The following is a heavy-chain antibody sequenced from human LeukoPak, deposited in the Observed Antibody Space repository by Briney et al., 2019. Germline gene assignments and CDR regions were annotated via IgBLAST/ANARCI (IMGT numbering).Heavy chain of an antibody. D-gene: IGHD3-10*01. Sequence: SETLSLTCTVSGYSISSDYNWGWIRQPPGKGLEWIGNLYQSGTTYYKPSLKSRVTISVDTSKNQFSLTLYSVTAADTAVYYCARILSYHLPRGGSIDYWGQGTLVTVSS. J-gene: IGHJ4*02. V-gene: IGHV4-38-2*02. CDR1: GYSISSDYN. CDR2: LYQSGTT. CDR3: ARILSYHLPRGGSIDY.